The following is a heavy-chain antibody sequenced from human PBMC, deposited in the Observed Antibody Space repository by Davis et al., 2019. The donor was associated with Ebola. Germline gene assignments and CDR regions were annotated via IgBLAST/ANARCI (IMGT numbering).Heavy chain of an antibody. CDR3: AKGSGNQDAFDI. V-gene: IGHV3-23*01. CDR2: ISGSGGST. D-gene: IGHD2/OR15-2a*01. Sequence: PGGSLRLSCAASGFTFDDYGMSWVRQAPGKGLEWVSAISGSGGSTYYADSVKGRFTISRDNSKNTLYLQMNSLRAEDTAVYYCAKGSGNQDAFDIWGQGTMVTVSS. CDR1: GFTFDDYG. J-gene: IGHJ3*02.